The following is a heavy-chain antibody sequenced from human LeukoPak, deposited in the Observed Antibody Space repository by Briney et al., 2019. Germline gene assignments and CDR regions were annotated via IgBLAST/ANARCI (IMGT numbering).Heavy chain of an antibody. CDR3: ARRSPSMITSGGIVGHFDY. J-gene: IGHJ4*02. CDR2: VNHRGSS. V-gene: IGHV4-34*01. Sequence: EASETLSLTCTVSDDSITIYYWSWIRQPPGKGLEWIGEVNHRGSSNFHPSLRSRVSISVATSRYQFSLKLTSLTTADTAMYYCARRSPSMITSGGIVGHFDYWGPGSLVTVSS. D-gene: IGHD3-16*02. CDR1: DDSITIYY.